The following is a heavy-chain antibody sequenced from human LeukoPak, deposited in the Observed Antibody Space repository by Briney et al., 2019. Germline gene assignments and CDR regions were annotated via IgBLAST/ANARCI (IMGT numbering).Heavy chain of an antibody. V-gene: IGHV3-53*01. CDR2: IYSGGST. CDR3: AREDYGEVNAFDI. J-gene: IGHJ3*02. Sequence: GGSLRLSCAASGFTVSSSYMSWVRQAPGKGLEWVSLIYSGGSTYYAASVKGRFTISRDNAKNSLYLQMNSLRAEDTAVYYCAREDYGEVNAFDIWGQGTMVTVSS. D-gene: IGHD4-17*01. CDR1: GFTVSSSY.